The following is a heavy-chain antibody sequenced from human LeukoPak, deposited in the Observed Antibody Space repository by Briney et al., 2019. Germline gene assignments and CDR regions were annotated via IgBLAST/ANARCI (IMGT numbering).Heavy chain of an antibody. V-gene: IGHV3-23*01. D-gene: IGHD2-21*02. Sequence: PGGSLRLSCAASGFTFSSYAMSWVRQAPGKGLEWVSAISGSGGSTYYADSVKGRFTISRDNSKNTLYLQMNSLRAEDTAVYYCASPQPEGPLAYCGGDCSDAFDIWGQETMVTVSS. CDR3: ASPQPEGPLAYCGGDCSDAFDI. CDR1: GFTFSSYA. J-gene: IGHJ3*02. CDR2: ISGSGGST.